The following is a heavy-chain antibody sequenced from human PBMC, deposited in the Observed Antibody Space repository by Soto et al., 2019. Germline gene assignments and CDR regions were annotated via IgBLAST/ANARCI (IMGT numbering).Heavy chain of an antibody. J-gene: IGHJ4*02. CDR1: GFTFSNNG. CDR2: ISGSGRKT. Sequence: EVQLLESGGGLVQPGGSLRLSCATSGFTFSNNGMSWVRQAPGKGLDWVSGISGSGRKTYYADSVKGRFTISRDNSKNTLFLQMNSLRVEDTAIYYCAKNGLSDSPSAIDSWGQGTLVTVSS. CDR3: AKNGLSDSPSAIDS. D-gene: IGHD2-8*01. V-gene: IGHV3-23*01.